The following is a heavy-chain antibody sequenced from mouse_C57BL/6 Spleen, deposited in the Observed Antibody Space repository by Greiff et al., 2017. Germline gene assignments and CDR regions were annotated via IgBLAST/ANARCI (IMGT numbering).Heavy chain of an antibody. V-gene: IGHV1-4*01. D-gene: IGHD2-2*01. CDR2: INPSSGYT. Sequence: VMLVESGAELARPGASVKMSCKASGYTFTSYTMHWVKQRPGQGLEWIGYINPSSGYTKYNQKFKDKATLTADKSSSTAYMQLSSLTSEDSAVYYCARGLPFDYWGQGTTLTVSS. CDR3: ARGLPFDY. J-gene: IGHJ2*01. CDR1: GYTFTSYT.